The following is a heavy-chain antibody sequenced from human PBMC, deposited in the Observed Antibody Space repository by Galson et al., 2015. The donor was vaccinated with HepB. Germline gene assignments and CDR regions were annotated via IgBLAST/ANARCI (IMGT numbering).Heavy chain of an antibody. CDR3: VKGQGGYCGDTACYGNYFDY. CDR1: GFIFSDYA. V-gene: IGHV3-43D*03. J-gene: IGHJ4*02. D-gene: IGHD2-2*01. Sequence: SLRLSCAASGFIFSDYAMHWVRQTPGKGLEWVSLITWDGGDTYYADSVKGRFTISRDNSKRSLYLQMDSLRADDTALYYCVKGQGGYCGDTACYGNYFDYWGQGPLVTVAS. CDR2: ITWDGGDT.